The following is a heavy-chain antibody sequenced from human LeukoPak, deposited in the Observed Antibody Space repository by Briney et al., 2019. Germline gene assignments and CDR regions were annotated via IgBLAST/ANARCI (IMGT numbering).Heavy chain of an antibody. CDR3: ARGRIVGTITVLYLNWFDP. V-gene: IGHV4-34*01. J-gene: IGHJ5*02. CDR2: VNHSGST. D-gene: IGHD5-12*01. CDR1: GGSFSGYY. Sequence: KASETLSLTCAVYGGSFSGYYWSWIRQPPGKGLEWIGEVNHSGSTNYNPSLKSRVTISVDTSKNQFSLKLSSVTAADTAVYYCARGRIVGTITVLYLNWFDPWGQGTLVTVSS.